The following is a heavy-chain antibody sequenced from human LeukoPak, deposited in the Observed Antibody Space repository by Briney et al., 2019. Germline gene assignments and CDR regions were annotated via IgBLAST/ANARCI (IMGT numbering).Heavy chain of an antibody. CDR2: INPNSGGT. CDR1: GYTFTGDY. CDR3: ATTPVAGYFDY. D-gene: IGHD6-19*01. Sequence: GASVKVSCKASGYTFTGDYIHWVRQAPGQGLEWMGWINPNSGGTNYAQKFQGRVTMTRDTSISTAYMELSRLRSDDTAVYDCATTPVAGYFDYWGQGTLVTVSS. J-gene: IGHJ4*02. V-gene: IGHV1-2*02.